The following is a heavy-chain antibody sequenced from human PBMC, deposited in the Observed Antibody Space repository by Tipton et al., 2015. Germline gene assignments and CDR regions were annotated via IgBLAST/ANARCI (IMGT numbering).Heavy chain of an antibody. D-gene: IGHD3-16*02. CDR3: ATQAPYVWGSYRPDRFDY. CDR1: GGSISSGVYY. V-gene: IGHV4-39*01. CDR2: VYYRGSS. J-gene: IGHJ4*02. Sequence: TLSLTCTVSGGSISSGVYYWSWIRQHPGKGLEWLGHVYYRGSSYYNPSLKSRITISVDTSKNQFSLKLSSVTAADTAVYYCATQAPYVWGSYRPDRFDYWGQGTLVTVSS.